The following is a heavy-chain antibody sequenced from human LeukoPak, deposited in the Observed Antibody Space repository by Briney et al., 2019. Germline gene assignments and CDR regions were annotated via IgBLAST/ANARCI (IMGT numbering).Heavy chain of an antibody. CDR1: GGSISSSSYY. V-gene: IGHV4-39*07. CDR3: ARAVVYYYMDV. Sequence: SETLSLTCTVSGGSISSSSYYWGWIRQPPGKGLEWIGSIYYSGSTYYNPSLKSRVTISVDTSKNQFSLKLSSATAADTAVYYCARAVVYYYMDVWGKGTTVTISS. J-gene: IGHJ6*03. D-gene: IGHD4-23*01. CDR2: IYYSGST.